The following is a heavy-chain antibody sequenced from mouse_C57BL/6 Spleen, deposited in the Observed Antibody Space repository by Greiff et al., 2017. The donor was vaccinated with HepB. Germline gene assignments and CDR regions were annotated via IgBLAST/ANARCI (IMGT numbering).Heavy chain of an antibody. CDR2: ISDGGSYT. J-gene: IGHJ2*01. CDR3: AREVRGNFDY. V-gene: IGHV5-4*01. D-gene: IGHD2-13*01. Sequence: EVKLVESGGGLVKPGGSLKLSCAASGFTFSSYAMSWVRQTPEKRLEWVATISDGGSYTYYPDNVKGRFTISRDNAKNNLYLQMSHLKSEDTAMYYCAREVRGNFDYWGQGTTLTVSS. CDR1: GFTFSSYA.